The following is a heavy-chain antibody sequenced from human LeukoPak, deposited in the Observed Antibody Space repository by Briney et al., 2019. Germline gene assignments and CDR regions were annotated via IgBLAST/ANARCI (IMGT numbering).Heavy chain of an antibody. Sequence: PGGSLRLSCAASGFTFSSYSMNWVRQAPGKGLEWVSSISSSSSYIYYADSVKGRFTISRDNAKNSLYLQMNSLRAEGTAVYYCATDLRIVAPSLPFDYWGQGTLVTVSS. V-gene: IGHV3-21*01. CDR3: ATDLRIVAPSLPFDY. J-gene: IGHJ4*02. CDR2: ISSSSSYI. D-gene: IGHD5-12*01. CDR1: GFTFSSYS.